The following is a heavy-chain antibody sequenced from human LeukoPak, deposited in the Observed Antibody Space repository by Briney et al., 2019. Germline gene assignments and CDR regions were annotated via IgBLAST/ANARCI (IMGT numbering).Heavy chain of an antibody. V-gene: IGHV1-2*02. J-gene: IGHJ4*02. CDR1: GYTFTGYY. CDR3: ARFVGQGDLLLWFGEFHFDY. Sequence: VASVKVSCKASGYTFTGYYMHWVRQAPGQGLEWMGWINPNSGGTNYAQKFQGRVTMTRDTSISTAYMELSRLRSDDTAAYYCARFVGQGDLLLWFGEFHFDYWGQGTLVTVSS. CDR2: INPNSGGT. D-gene: IGHD3-10*01.